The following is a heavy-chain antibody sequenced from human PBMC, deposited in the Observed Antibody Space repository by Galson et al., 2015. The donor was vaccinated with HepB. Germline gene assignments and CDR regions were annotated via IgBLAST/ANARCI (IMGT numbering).Heavy chain of an antibody. CDR2: VSSDGSNK. Sequence: SLRLSCAGSGFTSRNCAMSWVRQAPGKGLEWVSVVSSDGSNKYYADSVKGRFTVSRDNSKNTVYLQMNSLRVDDTAIFYCAKDGILQGGHDCHIDRGGHGTLVTVSS. CDR3: AKDGILQGGHDCHIDR. CDR1: GFTSRNCA. V-gene: IGHV3-23*01. J-gene: IGHJ5*02. D-gene: IGHD2-21*01.